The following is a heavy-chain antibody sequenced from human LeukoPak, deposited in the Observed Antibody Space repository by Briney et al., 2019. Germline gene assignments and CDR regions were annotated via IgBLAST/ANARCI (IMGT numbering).Heavy chain of an antibody. D-gene: IGHD3-10*01. CDR1: GFTFSSYE. Sequence: PGGSLRLSCAASGFTFSSYEMNWVRQAPGKGLEWVSYISSSGSTIYCADSVKGRFTISRDNAKNSLYLQMNSLRAEDTAVYYCATVAGYGENYWGQGTLVTVSS. CDR3: ATVAGYGENY. CDR2: ISSSGSTI. V-gene: IGHV3-48*03. J-gene: IGHJ4*02.